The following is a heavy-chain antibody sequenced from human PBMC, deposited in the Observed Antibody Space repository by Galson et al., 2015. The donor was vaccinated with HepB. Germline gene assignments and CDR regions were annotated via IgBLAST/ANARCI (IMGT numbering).Heavy chain of an antibody. CDR1: GGSISSSSYY. D-gene: IGHD3-22*01. CDR3: ARTGATYYYDSSGYYYFDY. CDR2: IYYSGST. J-gene: IGHJ4*02. V-gene: IGHV4-39*01. Sequence: SETLSLTCTVSGGSISSSSYYWGWIRQPPGKGLEWIGSIYYSGSTYYNPSLKSRVTISVDTSKNQFSLKLSSVTAADTAVYYCARTGATYYYDSSGYYYFDYWGQGTLVTVSS.